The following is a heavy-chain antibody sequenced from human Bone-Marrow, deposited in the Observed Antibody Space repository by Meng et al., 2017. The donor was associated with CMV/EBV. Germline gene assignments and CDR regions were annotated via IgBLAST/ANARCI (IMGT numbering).Heavy chain of an antibody. CDR2: IKHIGST. CDR1: GGSFSGYY. CDR3: ASGRSVVPAAIPRIHFDY. D-gene: IGHD2-2*01. Sequence: SQTLSLTCAVFGGSFSGYYWSWIRQPPGKGLEWIGEIKHIGSTNYNPTLKSRVTISVDTSKNQFSLKLSSGTAADTAVYYCASGRSVVPAAIPRIHFDYWGQGTLVTVSS. V-gene: IGHV4-34*01. J-gene: IGHJ4*02.